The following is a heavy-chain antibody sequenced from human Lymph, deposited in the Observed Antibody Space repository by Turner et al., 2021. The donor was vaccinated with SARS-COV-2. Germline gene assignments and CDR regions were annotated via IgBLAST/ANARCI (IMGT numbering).Heavy chain of an antibody. Sequence: VQLQLWGAGRLKPSDTLPLTRAVYGGSFCCFLWIWLRQPPGKGLEWFGEINHKEITNYKPSLKRRVAISVDKFKNQFSLELSAVTAAEKAVYYCAGLNTPEVGGGDWFDPWGQGTLVTVSS. D-gene: IGHD6-19*01. J-gene: IGHJ5*02. CDR2: INHKEIT. V-gene: IGHV4-34*01. CDR3: AGLNTPEVGGGDWFDP. CDR1: GGSFCCFL.